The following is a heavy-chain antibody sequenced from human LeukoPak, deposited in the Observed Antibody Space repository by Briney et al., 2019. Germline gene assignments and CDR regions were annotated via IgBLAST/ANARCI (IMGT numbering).Heavy chain of an antibody. V-gene: IGHV4-59*01. CDR3: ARGDVVVPLDY. CDR1: GGSISSYY. D-gene: IGHD2-2*01. CDR2: IYYGGST. Sequence: SETLSLTCTVSGGSISSYYWSWIRQPPGKGLEWIGYIYYGGSTNYNPSLKSRVTISVDTSKNQFSLKLSSVTAADTAVYYCARGDVVVPLDYWGQGTLVTVSS. J-gene: IGHJ4*02.